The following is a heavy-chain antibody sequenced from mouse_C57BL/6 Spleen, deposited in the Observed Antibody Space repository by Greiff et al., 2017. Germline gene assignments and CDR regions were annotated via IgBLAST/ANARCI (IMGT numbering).Heavy chain of an antibody. CDR3: ARGYYSNYGYFDY. Sequence: VQLQESGAELVRPGTSVKVSCKASGYAFTNYLIEWAKQRPGQGLEWIGVINPGSGGTNYHEKFKGKATLTADKSSSTAYMQLSSLTSEDSAVYFCARGYYSNYGYFDYWGQGTTLTVSS. D-gene: IGHD2-5*01. V-gene: IGHV1-54*01. CDR2: INPGSGGT. J-gene: IGHJ2*01. CDR1: GYAFTNYL.